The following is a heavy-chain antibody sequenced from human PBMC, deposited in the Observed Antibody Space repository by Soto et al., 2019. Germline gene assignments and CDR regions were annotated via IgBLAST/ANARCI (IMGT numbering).Heavy chain of an antibody. D-gene: IGHD5-18*01. J-gene: IGHJ5*02. CDR3: TRSITGYSYADT. CDR1: GFTFTSYW. V-gene: IGHV3-74*01. Sequence: EVQLVESGGGLVQPGGSLRLSCAASGFTFTSYWMHWVRQAPGKGLVWVSRINSDGSSTVYVDSVKGRFTISRDNAKITLYLQMNSLRAEDTAIYYCTRSITGYSYADTWGQGTLVTVSS. CDR2: INSDGSST.